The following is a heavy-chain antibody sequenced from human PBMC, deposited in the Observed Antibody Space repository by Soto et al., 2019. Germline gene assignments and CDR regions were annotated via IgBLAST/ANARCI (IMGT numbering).Heavy chain of an antibody. CDR3: ARSVSTIAARPDY. CDR2: INPNTGGT. Sequence: ASVKGSCKPSGYTFTCYYIHWVRQDPGQGLEWMGWINPNTGGTYYAQNFQGRVTMTRDTSVSTAYMELSRLRSDDTAPYFCARSVSTIAARPDYWGQGTLVTVSS. CDR1: GYTFTCYY. J-gene: IGHJ4*02. D-gene: IGHD6-6*01. V-gene: IGHV1-2*02.